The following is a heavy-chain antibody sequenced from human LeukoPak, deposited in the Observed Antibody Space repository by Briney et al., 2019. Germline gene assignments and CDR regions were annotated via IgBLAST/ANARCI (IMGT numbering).Heavy chain of an antibody. D-gene: IGHD3-10*01. CDR3: ARSGGSGSYYILFDY. CDR1: GYIFTSYY. CDR2: INPSGGST. Sequence: ASVKVSCKASGYIFTSYYMHWVRQAPGQGLEWMGIINPSGGSTSYAQKFQGRVTMTRDTSTSTVYMELSSLRSEDTAVYYCARSGGSGSYYILFDYWGQGTLVTVSS. V-gene: IGHV1-46*01. J-gene: IGHJ4*02.